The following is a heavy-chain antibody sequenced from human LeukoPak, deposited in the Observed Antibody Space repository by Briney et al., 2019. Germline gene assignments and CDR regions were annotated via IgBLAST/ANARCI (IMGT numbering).Heavy chain of an antibody. J-gene: IGHJ4*02. V-gene: IGHV1-69*13. Sequence: ASVKVSCKASGGTFSSYAISWVRQAPGQELEWMGGIIPIFGTANYAQKFQGRVTITADESTSTAYMELSSLRSEDTAVYYCARDPIAVAGHFDYWGQGTLVTVSS. CDR1: GGTFSSYA. CDR3: ARDPIAVAGHFDY. D-gene: IGHD6-19*01. CDR2: IIPIFGTA.